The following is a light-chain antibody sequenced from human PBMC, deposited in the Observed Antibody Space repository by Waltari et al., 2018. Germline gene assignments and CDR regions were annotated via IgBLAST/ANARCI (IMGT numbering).Light chain of an antibody. CDR3: CSYAASYVV. CDR2: DVS. J-gene: IGLJ2*01. Sequence: QSALTQPRSVSGSPGQSVTISCTGATSDVGGFTYVSWYQQHPGKAPKLMIYDVSKRPSGRPDRVAGAKSGYTASLAISGLQAEDEADYYCCSYAASYVVFGGGTKLTVL. CDR1: TSDVGGFTY. V-gene: IGLV2-11*01.